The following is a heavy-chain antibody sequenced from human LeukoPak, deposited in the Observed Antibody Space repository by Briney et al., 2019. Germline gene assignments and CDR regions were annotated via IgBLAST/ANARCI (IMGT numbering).Heavy chain of an antibody. CDR2: IKGGGGDT. CDR1: GFTFSTSA. Sequence: GGSLRPSCAASGFTFSTSAMGWVRQAPGKGLEWVSSIKGGGGDTFYADSVKGRFTISRDNSKNTLFLQLNSLRANDSAVYYCAKGGHDFNPFYWWGQGALVTVSS. V-gene: IGHV3-23*01. J-gene: IGHJ4*02. D-gene: IGHD2-21*02. CDR3: AKGGHDFNPFYW.